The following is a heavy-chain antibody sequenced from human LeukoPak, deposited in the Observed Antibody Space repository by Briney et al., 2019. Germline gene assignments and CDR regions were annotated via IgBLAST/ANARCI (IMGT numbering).Heavy chain of an antibody. D-gene: IGHD5-12*01. CDR3: ARGRGSGYDFDY. CDR1: GGSFSGYY. J-gene: IGHJ4*02. V-gene: IGHV4-34*01. Sequence: AETLSLTCAVYGGSFSGYYWSWIRQPPGKGLEGLGEIRHSGSTIYDPSLKSRVTISLETSKDQSSLKLSSVTAADTAVYYCARGRGSGYDFDYWGQGTLVTVSS. CDR2: IRHSGST.